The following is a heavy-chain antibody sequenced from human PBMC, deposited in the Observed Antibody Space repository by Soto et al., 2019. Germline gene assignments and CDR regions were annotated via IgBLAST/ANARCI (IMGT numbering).Heavy chain of an antibody. Sequence: QVQLVESGGGVVQPGRSLRLSCAASGFTFSSYGMHWVRQAPGKGLEWVAVIIDYGSTKYYAYAVKGRFTISRDNYKSTMYLLMNSMLGEDTAVDYCSTDRMGAGVRDYLDYWGQGTLVTVSS. CDR3: STDRMGAGVRDYLDY. D-gene: IGHD3-10*01. V-gene: IGHV3-30*03. J-gene: IGHJ4*02. CDR1: GFTFSSYG. CDR2: IIDYGSTK.